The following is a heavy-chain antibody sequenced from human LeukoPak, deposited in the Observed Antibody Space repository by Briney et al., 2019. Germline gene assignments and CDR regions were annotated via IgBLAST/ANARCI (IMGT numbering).Heavy chain of an antibody. D-gene: IGHD6-19*01. CDR1: GYTFTSYG. V-gene: IGHV1-18*01. J-gene: IGHJ4*02. Sequence: ASVKVSCKASGYTFTSYGISWVRQAPGQGLEWMGWISAYNGNTNYAQKLQGRVTMTRDTSTSTAYMELRSLRSDDTAVYYCARAFIAVAGIPSDFDYWGQGTLVTVSS. CDR3: ARAFIAVAGIPSDFDY. CDR2: ISAYNGNT.